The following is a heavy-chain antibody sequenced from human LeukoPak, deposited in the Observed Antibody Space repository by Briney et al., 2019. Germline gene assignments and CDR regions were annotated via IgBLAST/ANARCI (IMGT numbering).Heavy chain of an antibody. CDR3: AKDQAVIIKYYFDY. V-gene: IGHV3-23*01. CDR1: GFTFSTYA. J-gene: IGHJ4*02. D-gene: IGHD3-3*01. Sequence: GGSLRLSCAASGFTFSTYAMSWVRQAPGEGLGWVSAISASGGNTYYADSVKGRFTISRDNSKNTLYLQLNSLKAEDTAVYYCAKDQAVIIKYYFDYWGQGTLVTVSS. CDR2: ISASGGNT.